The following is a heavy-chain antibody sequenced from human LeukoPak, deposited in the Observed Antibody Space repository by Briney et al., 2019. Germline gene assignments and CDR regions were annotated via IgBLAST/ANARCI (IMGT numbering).Heavy chain of an antibody. J-gene: IGHJ4*02. CDR3: ARDAKYIHSSGWSDFDY. CDR1: GYTFTSYG. V-gene: IGHV1-18*01. CDR2: ISAYNGNT. D-gene: IGHD6-19*01. Sequence: GASVKVSCKASGYTFTSYGISWVRQAPGQGLEWMGWISAYNGNTNYAQKLQGRVTMTTDTSTSTAYMELRSLRSDDTAVYYCARDAKYIHSSGWSDFDYWGQGTLVTVSS.